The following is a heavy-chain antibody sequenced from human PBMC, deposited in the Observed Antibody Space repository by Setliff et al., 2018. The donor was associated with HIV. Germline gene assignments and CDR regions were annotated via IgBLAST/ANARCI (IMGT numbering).Heavy chain of an antibody. J-gene: IGHJ4*02. CDR1: GFSFGSNW. V-gene: IGHV3-7*03. D-gene: IGHD4-17*01. CDR2: IKQDGSDK. CDR3: ARIPYSDSFFDS. Sequence: GGSLRLSCAASGFSFGSNWMSWVRQAPGKGLEWVANIKQDGSDKYYVDSVKGRFIISRDNAKNSVYLQMNSLRAEDTAVYYCARIPYSDSFFDSWGQGTLVTVSS.